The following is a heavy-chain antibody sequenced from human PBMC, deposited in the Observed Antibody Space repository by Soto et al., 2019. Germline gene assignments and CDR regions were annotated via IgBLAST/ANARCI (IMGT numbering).Heavy chain of an antibody. J-gene: IGHJ6*02. Sequence: QITLKESGPTLVKSTQTLTLTGTFSGFSLSTSGVGVAWIRHPPGKALEGFARIYWDVDKRYRPSLECRLTITKDTSKNQVVLTLTNMDSLDTATYYCAYLPCSGGSCYWFSFSGMDVWGQGTTVTVSS. CDR2: IYWDVDK. V-gene: IGHV2-5*02. CDR1: GFSLSTSGVG. CDR3: AYLPCSGGSCYWFSFSGMDV. D-gene: IGHD2-15*01.